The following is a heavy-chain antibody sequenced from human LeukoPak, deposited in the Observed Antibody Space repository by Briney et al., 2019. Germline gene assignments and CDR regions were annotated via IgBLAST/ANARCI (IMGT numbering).Heavy chain of an antibody. CDR3: AKDIGSSWYYFDY. D-gene: IGHD6-13*01. Sequence: GGSLRLSCAASGFTFDDYAMHWVRQAPGKGLEWVSGISWNSGSIGYADSVKDRFTISRDNAKNSLYLQMNSLRAEDTALYYCAKDIGSSWYYFDYWGQGTLVTVSS. J-gene: IGHJ4*02. CDR2: ISWNSGSI. CDR1: GFTFDDYA. V-gene: IGHV3-9*01.